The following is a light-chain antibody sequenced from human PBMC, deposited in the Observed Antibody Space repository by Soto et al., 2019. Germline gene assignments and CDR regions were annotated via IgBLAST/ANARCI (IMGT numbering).Light chain of an antibody. J-gene: IGKJ1*01. CDR3: QKYDSAPWT. V-gene: IGKV1-27*01. Sequence: DFQMTQSPSSLSASVGDTVTITCRASQGISNYLAWYQQKPGKVPELLIYAAFTLQSGVPSRFSGSGSGTDVTLTISGLQPEDVATYYCQKYDSAPWTFGQGTKVEMK. CDR1: QGISNY. CDR2: AAF.